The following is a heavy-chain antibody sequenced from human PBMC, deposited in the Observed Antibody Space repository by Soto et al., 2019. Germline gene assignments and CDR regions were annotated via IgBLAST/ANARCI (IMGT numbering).Heavy chain of an antibody. CDR3: ARDPLATRPADYYFDY. Sequence: QVQLVESGGGVVQPGRSLRLSCAASGFTFNTYAMHWVRQAPGKGLEWLAVISYHGYNTYFADSVKGRFSISRDNSKNTLYLQMNSLRPEDTAAYYCARDPLATRPADYYFDYWGQGTLVTVSS. J-gene: IGHJ4*02. CDR2: ISYHGYNT. CDR1: GFTFNTYA. D-gene: IGHD6-6*01. V-gene: IGHV3-30-3*01.